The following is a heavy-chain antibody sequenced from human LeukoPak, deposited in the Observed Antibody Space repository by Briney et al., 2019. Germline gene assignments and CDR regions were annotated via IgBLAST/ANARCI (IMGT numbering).Heavy chain of an antibody. V-gene: IGHV4-4*02. Sequence: ASQTLSLTCTVSGGSITSGNWWSWIRQPPGKGLEWVGEIYQSASTTYNPSLKSRVTILLDKSKNQFSLKLTSVTAADTAVYYCARGVSGTTWDYWGQGTLVTVSS. CDR2: IYQSAST. CDR1: GGSITSGNW. CDR3: ARGVSGTTWDY. D-gene: IGHD1-26*01. J-gene: IGHJ4*02.